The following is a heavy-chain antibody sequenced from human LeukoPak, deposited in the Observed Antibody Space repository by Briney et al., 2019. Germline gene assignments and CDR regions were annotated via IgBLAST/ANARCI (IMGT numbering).Heavy chain of an antibody. CDR3: IFGSSGYYYDIDY. J-gene: IGHJ4*02. Sequence: PGGSLRLSCAASGFTFSNAWMSWVRQAPGKGLEWVGRIKSKTDGGTTDYAAPVKGRFTISRDDSKNTLYLQMNSLKTEDTAVYYCIFGSSGYYYDIDYWGQGTLVTVSS. V-gene: IGHV3-15*01. CDR1: GFTFSNAW. D-gene: IGHD3-22*01. CDR2: IKSKTDGGTT.